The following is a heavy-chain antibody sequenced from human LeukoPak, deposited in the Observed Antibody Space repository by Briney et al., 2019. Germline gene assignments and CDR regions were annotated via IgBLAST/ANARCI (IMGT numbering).Heavy chain of an antibody. CDR3: GGQAVFDY. CDR1: GFTFSNYD. V-gene: IGHV3-30*02. D-gene: IGHD2-15*01. Sequence: TGGSLRLSCAASGFTFSNYDMHWARQAPGKGLEWVTFIRSDGSDKYYADSVKGRFTISRDNSRNTLYLEMNSLRPEDTAVYYCGGQAVFDYWGQGTLVTVSS. CDR2: IRSDGSDK. J-gene: IGHJ4*02.